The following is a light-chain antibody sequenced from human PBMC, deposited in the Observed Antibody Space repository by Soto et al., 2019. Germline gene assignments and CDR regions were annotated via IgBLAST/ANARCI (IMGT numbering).Light chain of an antibody. Sequence: QSALTQPASVSGSPGQSITISCTGSSSDIGAYNYVSWFQQYPGKAPKLIISEVSNRPSGVSNRFSGSKSGTSATLGITGLQTGDEADYYCGTWDSSLSAWVFGGGTKLTVL. CDR1: SSDIGAYNY. J-gene: IGLJ3*02. CDR3: GTWDSSLSAWV. V-gene: IGLV2-14*01. CDR2: EVS.